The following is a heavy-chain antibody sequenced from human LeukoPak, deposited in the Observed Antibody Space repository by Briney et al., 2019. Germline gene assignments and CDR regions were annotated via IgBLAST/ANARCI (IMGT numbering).Heavy chain of an antibody. CDR2: INPNSGGT. J-gene: IGHJ4*02. CDR3: ARGDYYDSSTHDY. D-gene: IGHD3-22*01. Sequence: GASVKVSCKASGYTFTGYYMHWVRQAPGQGLEWMGWINPNSGGTNYAQKFQGRVTMTRDTSISTAYMELSRLRSDDTAVYYCARGDYYDSSTHDYWGQGTLVTVSS. CDR1: GYTFTGYY. V-gene: IGHV1-2*02.